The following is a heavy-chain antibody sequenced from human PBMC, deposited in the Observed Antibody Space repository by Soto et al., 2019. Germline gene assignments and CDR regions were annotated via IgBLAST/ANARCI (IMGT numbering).Heavy chain of an antibody. CDR1: GFTFNNYW. V-gene: IGHV3-7*05. Sequence: PGGSLRLSCAVSGFTFNNYWMSWVRQVPGKGLEWVANIKHDGSVKYYGDSVKGRFAISRDNAKNSLYLQMNSLRAEDTAVYYCARIGYSSSSTDYWGQGTLVTVSS. J-gene: IGHJ4*02. CDR2: IKHDGSVK. CDR3: ARIGYSSSSTDY. D-gene: IGHD6-6*01.